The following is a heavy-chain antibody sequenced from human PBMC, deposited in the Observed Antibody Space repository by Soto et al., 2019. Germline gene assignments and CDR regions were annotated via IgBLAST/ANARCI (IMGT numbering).Heavy chain of an antibody. J-gene: IGHJ4*02. CDR2: IYPGDSDT. Sequence: GEALKISCKGSGYSFTSYWIGWVRQMPGKGVEWMGIIYPGDSDTRYSPSFQGQVTISAGSSTSTADLRWSSLKASDTAMYYCARVGDILTGYYSVGLGPLFDYWGQGTLVTVSS. CDR1: GYSFTSYW. V-gene: IGHV5-51*01. D-gene: IGHD3-9*01. CDR3: ARVGDILTGYYSVGLGPLFDY.